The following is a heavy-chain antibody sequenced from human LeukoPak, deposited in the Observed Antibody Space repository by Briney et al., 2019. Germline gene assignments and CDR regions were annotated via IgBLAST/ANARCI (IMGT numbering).Heavy chain of an antibody. CDR3: ARDSWGSPEDAFDI. CDR1: GYTFTGYY. CDR2: INPNSGGT. D-gene: IGHD7-27*01. J-gene: IGHJ3*02. V-gene: IGHV1-2*02. Sequence: ASVKVSCKASGYTFTGYYMHWVRQAPGQGLEWMGWINPNSGGTNYAQKFQGRVTMTRDTSISTAYMELSRLRSDDTAVYYCARDSWGSPEDAFDIWGQGTMVTVSS.